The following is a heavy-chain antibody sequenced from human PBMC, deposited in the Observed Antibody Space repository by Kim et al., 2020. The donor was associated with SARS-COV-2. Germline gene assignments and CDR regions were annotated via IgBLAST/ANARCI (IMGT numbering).Heavy chain of an antibody. CDR2: ISYDGSNK. J-gene: IGHJ4*02. V-gene: IGHV3-30*18. CDR1: GFTFSSYG. CDR3: AKDLLHESSSIAAVDY. Sequence: GGSLRLSCAASGFTFSSYGMHWVRQAPGKGLEWVAVISYDGSNKYYADSVKGRFTISRDNSKNTLYLQMNSLRAEDTAVYYCAKDLLHESSSIAAVDYWGQGTLVTVSS. D-gene: IGHD6-13*01.